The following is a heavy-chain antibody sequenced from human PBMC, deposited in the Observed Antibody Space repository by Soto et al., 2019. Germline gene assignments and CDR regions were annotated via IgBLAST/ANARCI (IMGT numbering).Heavy chain of an antibody. J-gene: IGHJ6*02. V-gene: IGHV4-30-4*01. CDR1: GGSISSGDYY. CDR3: ASFSLRYFDWLFPCEDYFGMDV. Sequence: QVQLQESGPGLVKPSQTLSLTCTVSGGSISSGDYYWSWIRQPPGKGLEWIGYIYYSGSTYYNPSLKSRVTLSVDTSKNQFSLKLSSVTAADTAVYYCASFSLRYFDWLFPCEDYFGMDVWGQGTTVTVSS. CDR2: IYYSGST. D-gene: IGHD3-9*01.